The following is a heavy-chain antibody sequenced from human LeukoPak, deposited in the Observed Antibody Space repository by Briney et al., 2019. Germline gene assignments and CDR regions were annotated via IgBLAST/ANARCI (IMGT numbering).Heavy chain of an antibody. D-gene: IGHD3-3*01. V-gene: IGHV3-23*01. CDR3: AKADWSGPPGT. CDR2: ISGGGVTT. CDR1: GFTSIAYA. Sequence: GGSLRLSCVGSGFTSIAYALTWARQAPGKGLEWVSGISGGGVTTYYADSVKGRFTISRDNSKNTLYLQMNNLRVEDTAVYYCAKADWSGPPGTWGQGTLVTVSS. J-gene: IGHJ4*02.